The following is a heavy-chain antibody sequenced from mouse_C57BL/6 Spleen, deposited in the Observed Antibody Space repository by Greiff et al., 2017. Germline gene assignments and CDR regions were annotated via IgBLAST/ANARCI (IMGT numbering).Heavy chain of an antibody. CDR1: GFTFSNYW. J-gene: IGHJ1*03. CDR2: IRLKSDNYAT. V-gene: IGHV6-3*01. Sequence: EVKVEESGGGLVQPGGSMKLSCVASGFTFSNYWMNWVRQSPEKGLEWVAQIRLKSDNYATHYAESVKGRFTISRDDSKSSVYLQMNNLRAEDTGIYYCSIYDGYYFDVWGTGTTVTVSS. D-gene: IGHD2-3*01. CDR3: SIYDGYYFDV.